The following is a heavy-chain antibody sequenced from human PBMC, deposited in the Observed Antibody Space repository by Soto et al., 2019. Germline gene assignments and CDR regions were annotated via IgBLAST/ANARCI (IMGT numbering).Heavy chain of an antibody. D-gene: IGHD3-10*01. CDR1: GDSITSNSYF. CDR2: IYYSGTT. CDR3: ARHFSVDYFGSGNAFDI. Sequence: SETLSLTCTVSGDSITSNSYFWAWIRQPPGKGLEWIGSIYYSGTTYYNPSLKSRVTISVDRSKNQFSLKLSSVTAAHTAVHYCARHFSVDYFGSGNAFDIWGQGTMVTVSS. J-gene: IGHJ3*02. V-gene: IGHV4-39*01.